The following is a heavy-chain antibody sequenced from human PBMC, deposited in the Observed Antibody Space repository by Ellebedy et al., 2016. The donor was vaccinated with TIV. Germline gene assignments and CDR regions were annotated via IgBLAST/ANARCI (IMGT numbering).Heavy chain of an antibody. CDR3: AKDGGGRWLQLDY. J-gene: IGHJ4*02. Sequence: GESLKISCAASGFIFSSYGMHWVRQAPGKGLEWVAHISYDGRNKKSADSVEGRLTISRDNSKNTLYLQMNSLRAEDTAVFYCAKDGGGRWLQLDYWGQGTLVTVSS. D-gene: IGHD5-24*01. CDR1: GFIFSSYG. V-gene: IGHV3-30*18. CDR2: ISYDGRNK.